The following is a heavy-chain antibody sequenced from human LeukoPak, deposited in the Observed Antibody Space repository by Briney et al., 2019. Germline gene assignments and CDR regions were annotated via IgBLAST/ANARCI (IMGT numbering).Heavy chain of an antibody. V-gene: IGHV3-43D*03. J-gene: IGHJ6*03. CDR1: GFTFDDYA. Sequence: GGSLRLSCAASGFTFDDYAMHWVRQAPGKGLEWVSLISWDGGSTYYADSVKGRFTISRDNSKNSLYLQMNSLRAEDTALYYCAKDRGLRHYYYMDVWGKGTTVTVSS. D-gene: IGHD5/OR15-5a*01. CDR3: AKDRGLRHYYYMDV. CDR2: ISWDGGST.